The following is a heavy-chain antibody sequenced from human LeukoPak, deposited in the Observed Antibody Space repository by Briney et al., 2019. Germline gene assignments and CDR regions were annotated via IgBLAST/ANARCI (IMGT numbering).Heavy chain of an antibody. D-gene: IGHD3-10*01. CDR1: GYTFTSYD. CDR3: ARLYGSGSWTGPFFDY. J-gene: IGHJ4*02. V-gene: IGHV1-8*01. Sequence: GAAVTVSRKGAGYTFTSYDIYWVRLATGQGLEWVGWMNPNSGNTGYAQKFQGRVTMTRNTSISTAYMELSSLRSEDTAVYYCARLYGSGSWTGPFFDYWGQGTLVTVSS. CDR2: MNPNSGNT.